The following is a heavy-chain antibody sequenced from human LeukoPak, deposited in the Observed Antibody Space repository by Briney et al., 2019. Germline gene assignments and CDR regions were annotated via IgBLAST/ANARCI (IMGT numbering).Heavy chain of an antibody. J-gene: IGHJ4*02. CDR3: ATAPLYSSSWYFRGYLDD. V-gene: IGHV3-30*03. D-gene: IGHD6-13*01. CDR2: ISYDGSNE. Sequence: GGSLRLSCAASGFTFSSYGMHWVRQAPGKGLEWVAVISYDGSNEYYADSVKGRFTVSRDNSKNTLYLQMNSLRAEDTAVYFCATAPLYSSSWYFRGYLDDWGQGTLVTVSS. CDR1: GFTFSSYG.